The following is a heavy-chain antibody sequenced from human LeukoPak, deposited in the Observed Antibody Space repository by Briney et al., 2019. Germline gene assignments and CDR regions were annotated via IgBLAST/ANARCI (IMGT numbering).Heavy chain of an antibody. V-gene: IGHV1-2*02. CDR3: AGYYGDYVMDAFDI. CDR1: GYTFTGYY. D-gene: IGHD4-17*01. Sequence: GASVKVSCKASGYTFTGYYMHWVRQAPGQGLEWMGWINPNSGGTNYAQKFQGRVTITRDTSISTAYMELSRLRSDDTAVYYCAGYYGDYVMDAFDIWGQGTMVTVSS. CDR2: INPNSGGT. J-gene: IGHJ3*02.